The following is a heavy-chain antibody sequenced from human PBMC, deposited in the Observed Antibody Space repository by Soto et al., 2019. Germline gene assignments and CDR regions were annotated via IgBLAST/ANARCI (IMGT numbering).Heavy chain of an antibody. CDR3: ARDGGGGIFGVVIIVHYYMDV. CDR1: GFTFSSYS. V-gene: IGHV3-21*01. D-gene: IGHD3-3*01. J-gene: IGHJ6*03. Sequence: GGSLRLSCAASGFTFSSYSMNWVRQAPGKGLEWVSSISSSSSYIYYADSVKGRFTISRDNAKNSLYLQMNSLRAEDTAVYYCARDGGGGIFGVVIIVHYYMDVWGKGTTVTVSS. CDR2: ISSSSSYI.